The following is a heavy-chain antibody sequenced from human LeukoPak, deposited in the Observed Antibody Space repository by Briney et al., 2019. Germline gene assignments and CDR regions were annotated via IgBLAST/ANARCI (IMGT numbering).Heavy chain of an antibody. CDR3: AREGSAYYGSESYPPYY. Sequence: ASVKVSCKASGYTFTSYGISWVRQAPGQGLEWMGWISAYNGNTNYAQKLQGRVTMTTDTSTSTAYMELRSLRSDDTAVYYCAREGSAYYGSESYPPYYWGQGTLVTVSS. D-gene: IGHD3-10*01. J-gene: IGHJ4*02. CDR2: ISAYNGNT. CDR1: GYTFTSYG. V-gene: IGHV1-18*01.